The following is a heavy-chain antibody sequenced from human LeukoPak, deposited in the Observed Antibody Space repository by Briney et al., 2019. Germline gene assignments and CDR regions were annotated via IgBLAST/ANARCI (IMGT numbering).Heavy chain of an antibody. CDR3: AREGVGGFDS. Sequence: GGSLRLSCAASGFTFTSYWLSWVRQAPGKGLEWVANIRQDGREKSYADSVKGRFTISRDNAKTSVYLQMNSLRVEDTAVYYCAREGVGGFDSWGQGPLVPVSS. D-gene: IGHD3-10*01. CDR2: IRQDGREK. J-gene: IGHJ5*01. V-gene: IGHV3-7*01. CDR1: GFTFTSYW.